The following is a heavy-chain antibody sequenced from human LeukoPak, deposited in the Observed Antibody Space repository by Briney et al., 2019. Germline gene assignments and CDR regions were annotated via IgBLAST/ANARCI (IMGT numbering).Heavy chain of an antibody. CDR3: ARSETPARIAAALE. CDR2: INHSGST. CDR1: GGSFSGYY. D-gene: IGHD6-13*01. V-gene: IGHV4-34*01. J-gene: IGHJ4*02. Sequence: SETLSLTCAVYGGSFSGYYWSWIRQPPGKGLEWIGEINHSGSTNYNPSLKSRVTISVDTSKNQFSLKLSSVTAADTAVYYCARSETPARIAAALEWGQGTLVTVSS.